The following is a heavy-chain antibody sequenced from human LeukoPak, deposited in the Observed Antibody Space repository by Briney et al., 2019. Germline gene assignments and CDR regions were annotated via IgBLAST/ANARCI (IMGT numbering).Heavy chain of an antibody. CDR1: RFPFSSHW. CDR3: AREGYQFLSNNYYYYIDV. J-gene: IGHJ6*03. D-gene: IGHD2-2*01. V-gene: IGHV3-7*01. Sequence: GGSLRLSCAASRFPFSSHWMSWVRQAPGKGLEWVGNIKQHGSEKYYVDSVKGRFTISRDNAKNSLYLQMNGLRAEDTAVYYCAREGYQFLSNNYYYYIDVWGKGTTVTVSS. CDR2: IKQHGSEK.